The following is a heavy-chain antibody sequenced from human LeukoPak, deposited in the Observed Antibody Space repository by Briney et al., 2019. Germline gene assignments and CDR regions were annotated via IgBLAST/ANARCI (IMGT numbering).Heavy chain of an antibody. D-gene: IGHD1-26*01. CDR2: INPDGGDK. V-gene: IGHV3-7*03. Sequence: GGSLRLSCVASGFTFSSHWMTWVRQAPGKRLEWVANINPDGGDKFYLDSVKGRFTMFRDNARNSLHLQMDSLRAEDTAVYYCARLKGTTSVFDYWGQGTLVTVSS. CDR1: GFTFSSHW. J-gene: IGHJ4*02. CDR3: ARLKGTTSVFDY.